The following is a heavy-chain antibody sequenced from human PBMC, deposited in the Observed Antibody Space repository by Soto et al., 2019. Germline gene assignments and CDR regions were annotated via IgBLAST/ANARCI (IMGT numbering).Heavy chain of an antibody. CDR3: ARRYCSSTSCFTLSTAPYNWFDP. CDR2: IIPIFGTA. J-gene: IGHJ5*02. Sequence: QVQLVQSGAEVKKPGSSVKVSCKASGGTFSSYAISWVRQAPGQGLEWMGGIIPIFGTANYAQKFQGRVTITADESTSTAYMELSSLRSEDTAVYYCARRYCSSTSCFTLSTAPYNWFDPWGQGTLVTVSS. V-gene: IGHV1-69*01. CDR1: GGTFSSYA. D-gene: IGHD2-2*01.